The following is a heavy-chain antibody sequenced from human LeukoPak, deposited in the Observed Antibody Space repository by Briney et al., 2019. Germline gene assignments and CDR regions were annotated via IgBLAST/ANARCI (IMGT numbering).Heavy chain of an antibody. J-gene: IGHJ4*02. CDR3: ARAGDYYGSGSYYFFDY. Sequence: SETLSLTCAVYGGSFSGYYWSWIRQPPGKGLEWIGEINHSGSTNYNPSLKSRVTISVDTSKNQFSLKLSSVTAADTAVYYCARAGDYYGSGSYYFFDYWGQETLVTVSS. V-gene: IGHV4-34*01. D-gene: IGHD3-10*01. CDR2: INHSGST. CDR1: GGSFSGYY.